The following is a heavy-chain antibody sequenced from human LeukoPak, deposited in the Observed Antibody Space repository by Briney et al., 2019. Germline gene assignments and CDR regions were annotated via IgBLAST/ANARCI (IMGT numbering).Heavy chain of an antibody. CDR3: ATIQRGSYRGSDY. CDR2: MKLRVTT. CDR1: LGAFTTYY. Sequence: PQTLSPSPALSLGAFTTYYGTWIRQPPGQGLEWIGEMKLRVTTPYTPSLKSRVTRPLHTSKNPFSLRWTSVTAADTAVYYCATIQRGSYRGSDYWGQGTLVTVSS. D-gene: IGHD1-26*01. V-gene: IGHV4-34*01. J-gene: IGHJ4*02.